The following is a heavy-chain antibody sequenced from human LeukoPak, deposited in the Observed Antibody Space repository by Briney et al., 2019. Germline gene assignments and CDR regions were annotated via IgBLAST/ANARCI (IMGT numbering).Heavy chain of an antibody. Sequence: GGSLRLSCAASGFTFSSYAMSWVRQAPGKGLEWVSAISGSGGSTYYADSVKGRFTISRDNSKNTLYLQMNSLRAEDTAVYYCEKDDRYGDSPSCMDVWGQGTTVTVSS. CDR1: GFTFSSYA. V-gene: IGHV3-23*01. D-gene: IGHD4-17*01. CDR2: ISGSGGST. CDR3: EKDDRYGDSPSCMDV. J-gene: IGHJ6*02.